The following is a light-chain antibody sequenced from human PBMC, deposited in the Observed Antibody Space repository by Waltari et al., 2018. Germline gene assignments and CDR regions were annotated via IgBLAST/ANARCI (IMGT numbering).Light chain of an antibody. J-gene: IGLJ2*01. Sequence: QSALTQPRPVSGSPGQPVTIPCTGTSSDVGDYNYVSWSQQHPDKAPKLMIYDVTKRPSGVPDRFSGSKSGNTASLTISGLQAEDEADYYCCSYAGRYTFDVVFGGGTKLTVL. CDR2: DVT. CDR1: SSDVGDYNY. CDR3: CSYAGRYTFDVV. V-gene: IGLV2-11*01.